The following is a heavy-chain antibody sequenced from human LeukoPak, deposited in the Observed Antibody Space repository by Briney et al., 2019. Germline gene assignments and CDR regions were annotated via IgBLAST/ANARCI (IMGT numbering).Heavy chain of an antibody. CDR2: IYYTGST. D-gene: IGHD6-19*01. CDR3: ASGVWYSSGWYGGDY. CDR1: GFSLRTSGMC. J-gene: IGHJ4*02. V-gene: IGHV4-39*07. Sequence: ESGPALVKPTQTLTLHCTFSGFSLRTSGMCVSWIRQPPGKGLEWIGSIYYTGSTYYNPSLKSRITISVDTSKKQFSLKLYSVTAADTAVYYCASGVWYSSGWYGGDYWGQGTLVTVSS.